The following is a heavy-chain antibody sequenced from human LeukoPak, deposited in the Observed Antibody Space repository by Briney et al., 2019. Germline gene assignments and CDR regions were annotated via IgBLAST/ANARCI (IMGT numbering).Heavy chain of an antibody. V-gene: IGHV3-48*03. D-gene: IGHD5-18*01. CDR3: ASNTAMDSYYYYMDV. CDR1: GFTFSSYE. J-gene: IGHJ6*03. CDR2: ISSSGSTI. Sequence: GGSLRLSCAASGFTFSSYEMNWVRQAPGKGLEWVSYISSSGSTIYYADSVKGRFTISRDNAKNSLCLQMNSLRAEDTAVYYCASNTAMDSYYYYMDVWGKGTTVTISS.